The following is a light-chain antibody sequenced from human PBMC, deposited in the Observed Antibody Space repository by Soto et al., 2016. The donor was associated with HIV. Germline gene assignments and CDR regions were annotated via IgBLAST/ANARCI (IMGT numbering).Light chain of an antibody. Sequence: AIRMTQSPSSFSASTGDRVTITCRASQDISTQLAWYQQKPGRAPKLLIYSASTLLSGVPSRFNGSGSGTNFTLTIACLQSEDFATYYCQQTGSFPFTFGPGTKVNV. CDR2: SAS. CDR3: QQTGSFPFT. V-gene: IGKV1-8*01. CDR1: QDISTQ. J-gene: IGKJ3*01.